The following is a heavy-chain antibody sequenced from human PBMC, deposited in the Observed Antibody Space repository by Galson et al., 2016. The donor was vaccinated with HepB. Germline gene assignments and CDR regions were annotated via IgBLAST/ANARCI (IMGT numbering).Heavy chain of an antibody. CDR3: ATWLSHHFDY. Sequence: SLRLSCAASGFTFRHYALSWVRQAPGKGLEWVSHIDGPTPNTHYADSVRGRFSIYRDNSRDTLYSQMDSLTAEDSAIYYCATWLSHHFDYWGQGTLVTVSS. D-gene: IGHD6-19*01. CDR2: IDGPTPNT. V-gene: IGHV3-23*01. CDR1: GFTFRHYA. J-gene: IGHJ4*02.